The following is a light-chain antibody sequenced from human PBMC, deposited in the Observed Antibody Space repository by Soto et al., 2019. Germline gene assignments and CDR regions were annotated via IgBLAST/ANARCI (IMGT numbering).Light chain of an antibody. CDR1: QDVGSK. CDR3: QQYDNLFRIT. J-gene: IGKJ5*01. CDR2: GAT. Sequence: EIVMTQSPATLSVSPGERATLSCRASQDVGSKLAWYQQKPGQAPRLLIYGATTRATGIPARFSGSGSGTQFTLTISSLQSEDFAVYYCQQYDNLFRITFGQGTRLEIK. V-gene: IGKV3-15*01.